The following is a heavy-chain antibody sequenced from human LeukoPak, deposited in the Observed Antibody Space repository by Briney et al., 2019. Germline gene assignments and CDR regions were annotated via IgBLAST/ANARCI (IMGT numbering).Heavy chain of an antibody. J-gene: IGHJ5*02. CDR1: GYTFTSYG. V-gene: IGHV1-18*01. CDR3: ARDSAVRGQFDP. D-gene: IGHD3-10*01. Sequence: ASVKVSCKASGYTFTSYGISWVRQAPGQGLEWMGWISAYNGNTDYAQKLQGRVTMTTDTSTSTAYMELSSLRSEDTAVYYCARDSAVRGQFDPWGQGTLVTVSS. CDR2: ISAYNGNT.